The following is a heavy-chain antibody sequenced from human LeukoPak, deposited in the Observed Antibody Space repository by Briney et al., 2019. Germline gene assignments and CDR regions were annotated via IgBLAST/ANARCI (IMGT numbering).Heavy chain of an antibody. CDR3: ARAPARPTAEYFQH. Sequence: SETLSLTCTVSGGSISSGGYYWSWIRQHPGKGLEWIGYIYYSGSTYYNPSLKSRVTISVDTSKNQFSLKLSSVTAADTAVYYCARAPARPTAEYFQHWGQGTLVTVSS. V-gene: IGHV4-31*03. CDR2: IYYSGST. D-gene: IGHD6-6*01. CDR1: GGSISSGGYY. J-gene: IGHJ1*01.